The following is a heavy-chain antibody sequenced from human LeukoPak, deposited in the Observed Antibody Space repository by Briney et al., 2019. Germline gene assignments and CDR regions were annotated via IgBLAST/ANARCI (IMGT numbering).Heavy chain of an antibody. CDR1: GYSFTSYW. D-gene: IGHD6-13*01. V-gene: IGHV5-51*01. J-gene: IGHJ4*02. CDR3: ARQRLYSSSWWSFDY. Sequence: GESLKISCKGSGYSFTSYWVGWVRQMPGKGLEWVGIIYPGDSDTRYSPSFQGQVTISADKSISTAYLQWSSLKASDTAMYYCARQRLYSSSWWSFDYWGQGTLVTVSS. CDR2: IYPGDSDT.